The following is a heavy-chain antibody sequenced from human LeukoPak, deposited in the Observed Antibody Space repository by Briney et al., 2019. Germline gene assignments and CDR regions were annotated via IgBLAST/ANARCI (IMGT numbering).Heavy chain of an antibody. V-gene: IGHV3-30*02. CDR1: GFTLTSYG. Sequence: GGSLRLSCAASGFTLTSYGMHWVRQAPGKGLEWVAFIQYDGSNKNYADSVKGRFTISRDYSKNTLYLQMNSLRAEDTAVYYCAKTGGDSVLYYYYMDVWGKGITVTVSS. J-gene: IGHJ6*03. CDR3: AKTGGDSVLYYYYMDV. D-gene: IGHD3-10*01. CDR2: IQYDGSNK.